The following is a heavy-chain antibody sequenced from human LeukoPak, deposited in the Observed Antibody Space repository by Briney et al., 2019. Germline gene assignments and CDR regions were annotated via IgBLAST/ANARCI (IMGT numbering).Heavy chain of an antibody. Sequence: SETLSLTCTVSGGSISNYYWSWIRQPAGKGLEWIGHIYTSASTNYNPSLRGRVTMSLDTSKNQFSLELNSVTAADTAAYYCARVDTSGWHYFDDWGQGTLVTVSS. J-gene: IGHJ4*02. D-gene: IGHD6-19*01. CDR3: ARVDTSGWHYFDD. CDR1: GGSISNYY. CDR2: IYTSAST. V-gene: IGHV4-4*07.